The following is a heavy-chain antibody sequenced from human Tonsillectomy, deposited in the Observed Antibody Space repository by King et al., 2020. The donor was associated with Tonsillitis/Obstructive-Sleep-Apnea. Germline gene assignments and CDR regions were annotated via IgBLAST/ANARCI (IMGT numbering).Heavy chain of an antibody. CDR2: ISGSGTST. CDR1: GFTFSSYA. V-gene: IGHV3-23*04. CDR3: AKEYFRDVLWSGFGWFDP. J-gene: IGHJ5*02. D-gene: IGHD3-3*01. Sequence: VQLVESGGGLVQPGGSLRLSCAASGFTFSSYAMSWVRQAPGKGLEWVSAISGSGTSTYFADSVKGRFTISRDNSKNTLYLQMTSLRAEDTAVYYCAKEYFRDVLWSGFGWFDPRGQGTPVTVSS.